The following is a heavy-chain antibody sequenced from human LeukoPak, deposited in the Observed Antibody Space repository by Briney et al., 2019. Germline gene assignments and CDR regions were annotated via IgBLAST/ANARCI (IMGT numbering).Heavy chain of an antibody. D-gene: IGHD3-22*01. V-gene: IGHV3-21*01. CDR2: ISSSSSYI. CDR3: ARDLPGSSGIFQGDY. J-gene: IGHJ4*02. Sequence: GGSLRLSCAASGFTFSSYSMNWVRQAPGKGLEWVSSISSSSSYIYYADSVKGRFTISRDNAKNSLYLQMNSLRAEDTAVYYCARDLPGSSGIFQGDYWGQGTLVTVSS. CDR1: GFTFSSYS.